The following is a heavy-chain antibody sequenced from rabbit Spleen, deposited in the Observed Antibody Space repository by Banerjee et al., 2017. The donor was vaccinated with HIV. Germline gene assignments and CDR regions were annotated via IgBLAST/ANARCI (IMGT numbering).Heavy chain of an antibody. V-gene: IGHV1S47*01. Sequence: QEQLKEFGGDLVKPGGTLTLTCKASGFDFSSNAMCWVRQAPGKGLEWIGAIYTGRGGTDYANWVNGRFTISSDNAQYTVDLQMNSLTAADTATYFCARYYIFYGMDLWGQGTLVTVS. CDR2: IYTGRGGT. CDR3: ARYYIFYGMDL. J-gene: IGHJ6*01. D-gene: IGHD4-1*01. CDR1: GFDFSSNA.